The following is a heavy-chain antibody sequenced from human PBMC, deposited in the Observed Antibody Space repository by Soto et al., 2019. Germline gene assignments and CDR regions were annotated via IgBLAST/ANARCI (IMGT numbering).Heavy chain of an antibody. CDR3: IIFYGCGYHHDLHTYPARRSSDL. CDR1: GFSFGNDA. CDR2: IKSKTDGGTT. D-gene: IGHD6-25*01. J-gene: IGHJ2*01. Sequence: GGSLKLSCTVSGFSFGNDAMTCVGQAPGKEPEWVGRIKSKTDGGTTDYAAPVKGRFTISRDDSKNTLYLQMNSLKTEDTAVYYCIIFYGCGYHHDLHTYPARRSSDL. V-gene: IGHV3-15*01.